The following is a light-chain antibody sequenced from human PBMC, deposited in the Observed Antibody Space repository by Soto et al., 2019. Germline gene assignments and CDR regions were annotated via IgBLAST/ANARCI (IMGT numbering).Light chain of an antibody. CDR2: GAS. J-gene: IGKJ2*01. CDR1: QSVPSDW. V-gene: IGKV3-20*01. CDR3: QQYCNLPYT. Sequence: EIVLTQSPGTLSLSPGERATLSCRASQSVPSDWLAWYRHKPGQAPRLLIYGASSRATGVPDRVSGSGSGTDFTLTINLLEPEDFAVYYCQQYCNLPYTFGQGTKLEIK.